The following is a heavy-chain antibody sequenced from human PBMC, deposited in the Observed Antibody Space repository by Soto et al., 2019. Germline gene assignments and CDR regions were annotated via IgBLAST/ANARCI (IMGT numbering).Heavy chain of an antibody. D-gene: IGHD3-16*02. V-gene: IGHV3-30*18. CDR3: AKGYDYVWGSYPNWFDP. CDR2: ISYDGSNK. Sequence: PGGSLRLSCAASGFTFSSYGMHWVRQAPGKGLEWVAVISYDGSNKYYADSVKGRFTISRDNSKNTLYLQMNSLRAEDTAVYYCAKGYDYVWGSYPNWFDPWGQGT. J-gene: IGHJ5*02. CDR1: GFTFSSYG.